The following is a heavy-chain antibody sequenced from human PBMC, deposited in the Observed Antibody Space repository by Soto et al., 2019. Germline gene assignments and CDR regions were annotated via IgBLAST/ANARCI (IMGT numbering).Heavy chain of an antibody. D-gene: IGHD2-15*01. V-gene: IGHV4-31*03. CDR1: GGSVSSGGYY. Sequence: SETLSLTCTVSGGSVSSGGYYWSWIRQHPGKGLEWIGYIYYSGSTYYNPSLKSRVTISVDTSKNQFSLKLSSVTAADTAVYYCARVLSVGYCSGGSCYSPAFDIWGQGTMVTVSS. CDR3: ARVLSVGYCSGGSCYSPAFDI. J-gene: IGHJ3*02. CDR2: IYYSGST.